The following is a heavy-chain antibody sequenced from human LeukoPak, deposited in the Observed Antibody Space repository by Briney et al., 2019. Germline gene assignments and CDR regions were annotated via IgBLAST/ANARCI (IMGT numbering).Heavy chain of an antibody. J-gene: IGHJ4*02. V-gene: IGHV3-20*04. CDR2: IHWDGVTT. CDR1: GFTFDDYA. CDR3: AKVTWFGESNY. D-gene: IGHD3-10*01. Sequence: PGGSLRLSCAASGFTFDDYALTWVCQGPGKGLEWVSRIHWDGVTTTYADSVKGRFTISRDNAKNSLYLQMNSLRAEDTAVYYCAKVTWFGESNYWGQGTLVTVSS.